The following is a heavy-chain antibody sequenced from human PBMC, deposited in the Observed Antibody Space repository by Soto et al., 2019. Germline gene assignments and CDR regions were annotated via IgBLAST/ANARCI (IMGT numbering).Heavy chain of an antibody. CDR3: VRCESRNPEN. V-gene: IGHV3-72*01. J-gene: IGHJ4*02. CDR2: TKNKAQRYTT. D-gene: IGHD3-22*01. CDR1: GFTLSDHY. Sequence: EVQLVESGGGLVQPGGSLRLSCVVSGFTLSDHYIDWVRQAPGKGLEWVGRTKNKAQRYTTEYAASVKGRFTISRDDSETSVYLQLNSLKTEDTAVYYCVRCESRNPENRGQGTLVTVSS.